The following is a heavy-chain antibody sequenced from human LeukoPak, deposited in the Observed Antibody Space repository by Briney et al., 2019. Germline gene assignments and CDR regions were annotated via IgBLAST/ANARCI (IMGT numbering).Heavy chain of an antibody. CDR3: ARHMGDILTGYYNRNWFDP. Sequence: PSQTLSLTCTVSGGSISSGSYYWSWIRQPAGKGLEWIGRIYTSGSTNYNPSLKSRVTISVDTSKNQFSLKLSSVTAADTAVYYCARHMGDILTGYYNRNWFDPWGQGTLVTVSS. D-gene: IGHD3-9*01. J-gene: IGHJ5*02. CDR2: IYTSGST. V-gene: IGHV4-61*02. CDR1: GGSISSGSYY.